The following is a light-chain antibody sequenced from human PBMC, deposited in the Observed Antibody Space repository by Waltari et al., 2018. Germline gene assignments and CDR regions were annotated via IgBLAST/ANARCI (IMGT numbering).Light chain of an antibody. J-gene: IGLJ3*02. CDR2: DTS. CDR1: TGPVTSGHY. CDR3: MLFYNNGCV. Sequence: QPVVTQEPSRTVSPGGTVTLTCDSSTGPVTSGHYPYWFQQTPGHAPRTLIYDTSNRHSWTPARFSGSLLGDKAALTLTGAQHEDEADYYCMLFYNNGCVFGGGTRLAVL. V-gene: IGLV7-46*01.